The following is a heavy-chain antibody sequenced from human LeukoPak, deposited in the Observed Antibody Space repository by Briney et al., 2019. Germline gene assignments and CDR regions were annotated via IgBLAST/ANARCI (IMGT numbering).Heavy chain of an antibody. J-gene: IGHJ4*02. CDR2: INPDSGDT. CDR1: GYSFTRYY. CDR3: ATVASIRRFYFDF. Sequence: GASVKVSCKASGYSFTRYYIHWVRQAPGQGLEWMGWINPDSGDTEYSQRFQGRITLTSDTSVTTAYMELSSLRSDDTAIFYCATVASIRRFYFDFWGQGTLVTVSS. V-gene: IGHV1-2*02. D-gene: IGHD3-3*01.